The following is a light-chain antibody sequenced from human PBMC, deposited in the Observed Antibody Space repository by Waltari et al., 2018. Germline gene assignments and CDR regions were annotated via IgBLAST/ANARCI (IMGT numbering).Light chain of an antibody. J-gene: IGLJ3*02. Sequence: QSALTQPAAVSGSPGQSVPIPRTGARSDIGRYDIVSWYQQPPSNAPKLVISDASKRPSGVSDRFSGSKSGDTASLTISGLQFEDEADYYCCSYAGNYVWVFGGGTRLTVL. CDR2: DAS. CDR3: CSYAGNYVWV. CDR1: RSDIGRYDI. V-gene: IGLV2-23*01.